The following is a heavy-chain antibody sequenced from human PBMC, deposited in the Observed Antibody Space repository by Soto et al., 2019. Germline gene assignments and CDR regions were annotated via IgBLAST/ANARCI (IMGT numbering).Heavy chain of an antibody. CDR2: FYYTGST. D-gene: IGHD4-17*01. J-gene: IGHJ4*02. Sequence: PSETLSLTCTVYGGSITSGGHYWSWIRQHPEKGLEWIGHFYYTGSTYYNPSLESRLTISLDTSKNHFSLKLSSVTAADTAVYYCTVTYDSGSDYWGQGTLVTVSS. V-gene: IGHV4-31*03. CDR3: TVTYDSGSDY. CDR1: GGSITSGGHY.